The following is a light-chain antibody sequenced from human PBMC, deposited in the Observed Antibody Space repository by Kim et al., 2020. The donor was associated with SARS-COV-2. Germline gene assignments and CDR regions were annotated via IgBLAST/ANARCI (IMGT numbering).Light chain of an antibody. V-gene: IGKV3-11*01. J-gene: IGKJ1*01. CDR3: PHRRT. CDR1: QYVSNY. CDR2: DVS. Sequence: EIVLTQSPATLSLSPGERPTLSCRASQYVSNYLAWYQQRPGQAPRLVIYDVSDRATAIPARFSGSGSGTDFTLTISSLEPEDFAVYYCPHRRTFGQGTKVDIK.